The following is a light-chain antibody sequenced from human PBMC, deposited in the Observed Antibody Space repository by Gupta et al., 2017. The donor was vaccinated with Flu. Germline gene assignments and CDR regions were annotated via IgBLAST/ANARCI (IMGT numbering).Light chain of an antibody. Sequence: EIVLTQSPGTLSLSPGERATLSCRASQSVSSSYLAWYQQKPGKAPRLLIYGASSRATGVPDRFSGSGSGTDFTLTISRLEPEDFAMYYCQQYGSSPYSFGQGTKLEI. CDR1: QSVSSSY. CDR3: QQYGSSPYS. V-gene: IGKV3-20*01. J-gene: IGKJ2*03. CDR2: GAS.